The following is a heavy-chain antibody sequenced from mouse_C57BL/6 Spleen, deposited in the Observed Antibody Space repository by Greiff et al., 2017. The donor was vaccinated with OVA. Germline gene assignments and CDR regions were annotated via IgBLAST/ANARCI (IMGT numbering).Heavy chain of an antibody. CDR3: ARSRDSYFDY. J-gene: IGHJ2*01. CDR1: GYSFTGYY. CDR2: INPSTGGT. V-gene: IGHV1-42*01. Sequence: VQLQQSGPELVKPGASVKISCKASGYSFTGYYMNWVKQSPEKSLEWIGEINPSTGGTTYNQKFKAKATLTVDKSSSTAYMQLKSLTSEDSAVYYCARSRDSYFDYWGQGTTLTVSS.